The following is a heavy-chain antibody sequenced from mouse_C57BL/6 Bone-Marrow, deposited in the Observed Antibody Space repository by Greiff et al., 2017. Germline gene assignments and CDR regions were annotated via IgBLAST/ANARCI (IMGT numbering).Heavy chain of an antibody. Sequence: VQLQQSGPGLVQPSQSLSITCTVSGFSLTSYGVHWVRQSPGKGLEWLGGIGSGGSTDYNAAFISRLSISKDNSKSQVFFKMNSLQADDTAIYYCAGRRGFAYWGQGTLVTVSA. CDR1: GFSLTSYG. CDR2: IGSGGST. J-gene: IGHJ3*01. CDR3: AGRRGFAY. V-gene: IGHV2-2*01.